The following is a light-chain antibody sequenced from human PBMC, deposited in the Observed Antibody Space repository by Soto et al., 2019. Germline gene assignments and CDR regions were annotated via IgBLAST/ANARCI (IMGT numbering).Light chain of an antibody. V-gene: IGKV2-30*01. J-gene: IGKJ2*01. CDR1: QSLLYSNGVTY. Sequence: DVVLTQSPLSLPVTLGQSASISCRSSQSLLYSNGVTYLHWFQERTGQPPRRLIYQLSNGESGVPARFSGSGSGTEFTPKNSRVEAEDVGVYYCLQDTHLPNTFGQGTKLEIK. CDR2: QLS. CDR3: LQDTHLPNT.